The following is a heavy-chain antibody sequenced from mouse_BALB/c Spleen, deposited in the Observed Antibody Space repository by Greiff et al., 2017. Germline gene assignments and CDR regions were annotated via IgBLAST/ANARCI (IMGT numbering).Heavy chain of an antibody. CDR1: GYTFSSYW. D-gene: IGHD1-1*01. CDR2: ILPGSGST. J-gene: IGHJ4*01. CDR3: ARSGAYYYGSSYDYYAMDY. V-gene: IGHV1-9*01. Sequence: QVQLQQSGAELMKPGASVKISCKATGYTFSSYWIEWVKQRPGHGLEWIGEILPGSGSTNYNEKFKGKATFTADTSSNTAYMQLSSLTSEDSAVYYCARSGAYYYGSSYDYYAMDYWGQGTSVTVSS.